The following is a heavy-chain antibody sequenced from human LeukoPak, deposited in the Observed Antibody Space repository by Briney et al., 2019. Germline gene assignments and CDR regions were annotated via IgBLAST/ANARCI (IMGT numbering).Heavy chain of an antibody. CDR3: ARGGLEYQLLSYFDY. D-gene: IGHD2-2*01. CDR2: IYYSGST. Sequence: PLETLSLTCTVSGGSISSYYWSWIRQPPGKGLEWIGYIYYSGSTNFNPSLKSRVTISVDTSKNQFSLKLSSVTAADTAVYYCARGGLEYQLLSYFDYWGQGTLVTVSS. CDR1: GGSISSYY. V-gene: IGHV4-59*01. J-gene: IGHJ4*02.